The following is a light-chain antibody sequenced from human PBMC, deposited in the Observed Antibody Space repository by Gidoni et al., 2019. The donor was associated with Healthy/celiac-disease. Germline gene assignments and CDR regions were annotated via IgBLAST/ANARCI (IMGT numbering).Light chain of an antibody. Sequence: ELVLTQSPGTLSLSPGERATLSCRASQSVSSSYLAWYQQKPGQAPRLLIYGASSRATGIPDRFSGSGSGTDFTLTISRLEPEDFAVYYCQQYGSLCSFGQGTKLEIK. J-gene: IGKJ2*04. CDR2: GAS. V-gene: IGKV3-20*01. CDR1: QSVSSSY. CDR3: QQYGSLCS.